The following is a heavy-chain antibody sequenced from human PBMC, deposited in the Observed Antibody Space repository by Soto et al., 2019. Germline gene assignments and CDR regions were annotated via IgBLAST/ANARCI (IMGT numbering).Heavy chain of an antibody. J-gene: IGHJ4*02. CDR2: INDGSEE. D-gene: IGHD1-1*01. CDR1: GFSFSAHG. CDR3: ARDDLFVDNGRDH. Sequence: QVQLVESGGGVVRPGTSLRLSCAATGFSFSAHGMHWVRQAPGKGLEWLAVINDGSEEGYADSVRGRFTISRDNARNILYLQMANLRAEDSALYYCARDDLFVDNGRDHGGQGTLVTVSS. V-gene: IGHV3-33*01.